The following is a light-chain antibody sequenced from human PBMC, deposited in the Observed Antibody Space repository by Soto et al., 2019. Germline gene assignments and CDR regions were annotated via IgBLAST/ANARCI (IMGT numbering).Light chain of an antibody. V-gene: IGKV1-5*03. CDR1: QSISIW. CDR3: QQYSTYTPRT. J-gene: IGKJ1*01. CDR2: KAS. Sequence: DIHMTQSPSTLSASVVERGTITCRASQSISIWLAWYQQKPGKAPKILIYKASSLESGVPSRFSGSGSGTEFTLTISSLQPDDFATYYCQQYSTYTPRTFGQGTKVDIK.